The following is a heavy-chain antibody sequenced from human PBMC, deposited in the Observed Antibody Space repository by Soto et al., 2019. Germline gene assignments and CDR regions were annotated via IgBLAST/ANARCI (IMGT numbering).Heavy chain of an antibody. Sequence: SGTLSLTCAVSGYSISGGYYWGWIRQPPGKGLEWIGSIYHSGSTYSNPSLKSPVTISVDTSKNHFSLKLSSVTAAATAVYSCARGRPTWTTSHFDYWGQGTLVTVSS. CDR1: GYSISGGYY. J-gene: IGHJ4*02. V-gene: IGHV4-38-2*01. CDR3: ARGRPTWTTSHFDY. D-gene: IGHD4-17*01. CDR2: IYHSGST.